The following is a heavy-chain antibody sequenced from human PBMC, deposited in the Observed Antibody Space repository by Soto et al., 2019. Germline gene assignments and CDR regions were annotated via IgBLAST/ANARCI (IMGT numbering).Heavy chain of an antibody. CDR1: GCSFSRYW. V-gene: IGHV5-10-1*01. CDR2: IDPSDSYT. D-gene: IGHD1-1*01. J-gene: IGHJ6*02. Sequence: GAALKISGEGSGCSFSRYWMSGVRQMNGKGLEWMGRIDPSDSYTNYSPSFQGHVTISADKSISTAYLQWSSLKASDTAMYYCATNWNDAYYYYGMDVWGQRTTVTVSS. CDR3: ATNWNDAYYYYGMDV.